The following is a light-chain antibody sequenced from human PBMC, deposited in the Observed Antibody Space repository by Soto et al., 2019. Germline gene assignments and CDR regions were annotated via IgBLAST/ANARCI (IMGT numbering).Light chain of an antibody. Sequence: QSALTQPRSVSGSPGQSVTISCTGTSSDVGGYDYVSWYQQHPGKAPKLMIYDVSKRPSGVPDRFSGSKSGNTASLTISGLQAVDEADYYCCSYAGIYTPFGGGTNVTVL. J-gene: IGLJ2*01. CDR2: DVS. V-gene: IGLV2-11*01. CDR3: CSYAGIYTP. CDR1: SSDVGGYDY.